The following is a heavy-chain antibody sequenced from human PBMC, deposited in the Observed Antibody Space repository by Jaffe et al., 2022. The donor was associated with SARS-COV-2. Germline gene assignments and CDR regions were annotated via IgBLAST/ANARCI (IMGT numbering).Heavy chain of an antibody. CDR1: GYRFTDYA. D-gene: IGHD3-3*01. V-gene: IGHV1-3*01. Sequence: QVQLVQSGAEVKKPGASVKVSCKTSGYRFTDYALHWVRQAPGERPEWMGWINAGNGNTRDAPKFQGRVTITTDTSASTVYMELSSLTSEDTAVYFCARSTKTIFAVAARFDFWGQGTLVTVSS. J-gene: IGHJ4*02. CDR3: ARSTKTIFAVAARFDF. CDR2: INAGNGNT.